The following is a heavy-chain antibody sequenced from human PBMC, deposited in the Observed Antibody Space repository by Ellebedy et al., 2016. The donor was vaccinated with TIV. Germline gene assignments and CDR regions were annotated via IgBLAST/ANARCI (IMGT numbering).Heavy chain of an antibody. Sequence: GESLKISXAASGFTFSGYWMHWVRQAPGKGLVWVSRINNDGSITNYADSVQGRFTISRDNAKNTLYLQMNSLRAEDTAVYYCARYPLNIVGATLDYWGQGTLVTVSS. CDR1: GFTFSGYW. CDR2: INNDGSIT. J-gene: IGHJ4*02. CDR3: ARYPLNIVGATLDY. D-gene: IGHD1-26*01. V-gene: IGHV3-74*01.